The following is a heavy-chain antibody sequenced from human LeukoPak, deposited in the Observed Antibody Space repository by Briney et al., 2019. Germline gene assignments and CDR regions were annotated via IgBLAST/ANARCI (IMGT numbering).Heavy chain of an antibody. CDR1: GFTFSSYW. V-gene: IGHV3-7*01. D-gene: IGHD1-26*01. J-gene: IGHJ6*02. CDR3: ARIKYSGSYYREGNYYYGMDV. Sequence: PGGSLRLSCAASGFTFSSYWMSWVRQAPGKGLEGLPNINQKGRGKYYVDSVKGRFTISRDNAKNSLYLQMNSLRAEDTAVYYCARIKYSGSYYREGNYYYGMDVWGQGTTVTVSS. CDR2: INQKGRGK.